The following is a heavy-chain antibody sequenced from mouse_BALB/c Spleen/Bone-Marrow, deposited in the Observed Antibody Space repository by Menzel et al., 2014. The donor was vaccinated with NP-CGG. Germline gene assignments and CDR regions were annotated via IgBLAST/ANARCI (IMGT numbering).Heavy chain of an antibody. CDR2: FYPGDGSA. D-gene: IGHD5-1-1*01. J-gene: IGHJ4*01. CDR3: ARWRYPYAMDY. V-gene: IGHV1S56*01. Sequence: QVQLQQSGPELAKPGASVKMSCKASGYTFTSYYTHWVKQRPGQGLEWIGWFYPGDGSAKYNEKFKDKTTLTADKSSSTAYMLLSSLTSEDSATYFCARWRYPYAMDYWGQGTSVTVSS. CDR1: GYTFTSYY.